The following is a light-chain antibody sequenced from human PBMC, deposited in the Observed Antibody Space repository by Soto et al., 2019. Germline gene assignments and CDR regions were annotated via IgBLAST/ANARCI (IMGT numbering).Light chain of an antibody. CDR1: QSVSSSY. CDR2: GAS. CDR3: HHYDSSPLT. Sequence: EIVLTQSPGTLSLSPGERATLSCRASQSVSSSYLAWYQQKPGQAPRLLIYGASSRATDIPDRFSGSGSGTDFTLTISRLEPEDFAVYYCHHYDSSPLTFGGGTKVEIK. V-gene: IGKV3-20*01. J-gene: IGKJ4*01.